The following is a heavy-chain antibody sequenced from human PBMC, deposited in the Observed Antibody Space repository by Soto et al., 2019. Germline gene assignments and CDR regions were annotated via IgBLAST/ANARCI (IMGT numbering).Heavy chain of an antibody. CDR3: AGSPYLECN. CDR1: GFNFNDYE. J-gene: IGHJ4*02. CDR2: ISSSSSTI. Sequence: PGGSLRLSCTASGFNFNDYEMNWVRQAPGKGLEWVSYISSSSSTIYYADSVKGRFTISRDNAKNSLFLQMNSLRVEDTAVYHCAGSPYLECNWAQGTLVTVSS. D-gene: IGHD3-3*02. V-gene: IGHV3-48*03.